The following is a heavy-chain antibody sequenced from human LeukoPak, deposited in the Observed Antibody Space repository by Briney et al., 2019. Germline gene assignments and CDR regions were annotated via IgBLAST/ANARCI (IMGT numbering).Heavy chain of an antibody. CDR1: GFTFGDYG. V-gene: IGHV3-49*04. J-gene: IGHJ4*02. D-gene: IGHD6-13*01. CDR2: IRSKAYGGTT. Sequence: GGSLRLSCTASGFTFGDYGMSWVRQAPGKGLEWVGFIRSKAYGGTTEYAASVKGRFTIPRDDSKSIAYLQMNSLKTEDTAVYYCTRRIAAAGNVHFDYWGQGTLVTVSS. CDR3: TRRIAAAGNVHFDY.